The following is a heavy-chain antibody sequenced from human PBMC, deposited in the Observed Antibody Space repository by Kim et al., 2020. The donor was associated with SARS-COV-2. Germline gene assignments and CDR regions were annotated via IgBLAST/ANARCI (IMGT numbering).Heavy chain of an antibody. D-gene: IGHD1-1*01. CDR1: GGSISSYY. J-gene: IGHJ4*02. V-gene: IGHV4-59*13. CDR2: IYYSGST. CDR3: ARDLRYGFDY. Sequence: SETLSLTCTVSGGSISSYYWSWIRQPPGKGLEWIGYIYYSGSTNYNPSLKSRVTISVDTSKNQFSLKLSSVTAADTAVYYCARDLRYGFDYWGQGTLVTVSS.